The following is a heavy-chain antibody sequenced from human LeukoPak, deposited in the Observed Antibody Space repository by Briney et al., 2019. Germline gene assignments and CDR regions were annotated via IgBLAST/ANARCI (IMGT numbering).Heavy chain of an antibody. CDR1: GFTFSSSG. CDR3: ARDSAQRWIQLNWFDP. J-gene: IGHJ5*02. CDR2: IKQDGREK. V-gene: IGHV3-7*01. Sequence: GGSLRLSRAASGFTFSSSGMSGVRQAPGKGREGVGNIKQDGREKYYVDSVKGRFTISRDNAKNSLYLQMNSLRGEDTAVYYCARDSAQRWIQLNWFDPWGQGTLVTVSS. D-gene: IGHD5-18*01.